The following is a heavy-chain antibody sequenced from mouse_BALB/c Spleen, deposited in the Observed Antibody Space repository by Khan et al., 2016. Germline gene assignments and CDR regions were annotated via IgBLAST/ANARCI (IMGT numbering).Heavy chain of an antibody. J-gene: IGHJ3*01. D-gene: IGHD1-1*01. Sequence: VQLQESGAELVKPGASVKLSCKASGYTFTSYYMYWVKQRPGQGLEWIGKINPSNGGTNFNEKFKSKATLTVDKSSSTAYMQLSSLTSEDSAVYYGTHDGSSGFAYWGRGTLVTVSA. CDR1: GYTFTSYY. CDR2: INPSNGGT. V-gene: IGHV1-53*01. CDR3: THDGSSGFAY.